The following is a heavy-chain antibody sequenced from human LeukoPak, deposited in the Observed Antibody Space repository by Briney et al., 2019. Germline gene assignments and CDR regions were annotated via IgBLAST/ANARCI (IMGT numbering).Heavy chain of an antibody. CDR1: HYSIISDDY. D-gene: IGHD6-19*01. CDR3: ARNTSGWYFDD. J-gene: IGHJ4*02. V-gene: IGHV4-38-2*01. Sequence: SETLSLICAVSHYSIISDDYWVWIRQAPGKGLEWIGSIYHSGSTHYNPSLKSRVSLSVDTSKNQFSLKLNSVTAADTAIYYCARNTSGWYFDDWGQGTLVTVSS. CDR2: IYHSGST.